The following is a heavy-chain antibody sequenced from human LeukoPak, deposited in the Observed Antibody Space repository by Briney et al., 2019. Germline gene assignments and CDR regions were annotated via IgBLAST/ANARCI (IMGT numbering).Heavy chain of an antibody. V-gene: IGHV4-38-2*02. CDR2: IYHSGIT. Sequence: SETLSLTCSVSGYYININYYWAWIRQAPGKGLEWLGRIYHSGITYYNPCLKSRVTISVDTSKNQFSLKLNSVTAADTAVYYCARGGRGSSGTNYIISDYWGQGTLVTVSS. CDR3: ARGGRGSSGTNYIISDY. D-gene: IGHD3-10*01. CDR1: GYYININYY. J-gene: IGHJ4*02.